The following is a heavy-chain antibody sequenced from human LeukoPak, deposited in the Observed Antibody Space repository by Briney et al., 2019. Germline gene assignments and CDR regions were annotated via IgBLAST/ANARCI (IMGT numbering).Heavy chain of an antibody. J-gene: IGHJ4*02. Sequence: PGGSLRLSCAASGFTFSGHGMNWVRQAPGKGLEWVANIKQDGSEKYYVDSVKGRFTISRDNAKNSLYLQMNSLRAEDTAVYYCARARYSSGWFKPLWYFDYWGQGTLVTVSS. D-gene: IGHD6-19*01. CDR1: GFTFSGHG. CDR2: IKQDGSEK. CDR3: ARARYSSGWFKPLWYFDY. V-gene: IGHV3-7*01.